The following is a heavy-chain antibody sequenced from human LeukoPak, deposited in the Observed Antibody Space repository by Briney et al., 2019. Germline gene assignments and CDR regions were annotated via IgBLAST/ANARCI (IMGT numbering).Heavy chain of an antibody. CDR2: IKYDGSKE. D-gene: IGHD4-17*01. CDR3: AKDQDYEGDFDY. Sequence: GGSLRLSCAASGFTFSGFWMTWVRHAPGKGLEWVSNIKYDGSKENYVDSVKGRFTISRDNAKNSLFLQMNSLRVEDTAVYYCAKDQDYEGDFDYWGQGTLVTVSS. J-gene: IGHJ4*02. CDR1: GFTFSGFW. V-gene: IGHV3-7*03.